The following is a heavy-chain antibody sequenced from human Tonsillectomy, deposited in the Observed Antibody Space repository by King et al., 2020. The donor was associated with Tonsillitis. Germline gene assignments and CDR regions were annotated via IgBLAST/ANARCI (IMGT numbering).Heavy chain of an antibody. J-gene: IGHJ4*02. V-gene: IGHV3-64D*06. D-gene: IGHD2-21*02. CDR3: VKDRGCGGDYYFDY. Sequence: VQLVESGGGLVQPGGSLRLSCSASGFTFSSYAMNWVRQAPGKGLEYVSAISSNGDSTYYADSVKGRFTISRDNSKNTLYLQMSSLRAEDTAVYYCVKDRGCGGDYYFDYWGQGTLVTVSS. CDR2: ISSNGDST. CDR1: GFTFSSYA.